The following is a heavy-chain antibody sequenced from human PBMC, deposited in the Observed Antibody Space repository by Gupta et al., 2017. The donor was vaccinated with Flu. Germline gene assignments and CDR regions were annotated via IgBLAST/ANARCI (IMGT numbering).Heavy chain of an antibody. V-gene: IGHV3-48*01. CDR1: GFTFISYS. CDR2: SSSSSSTI. Sequence: EVQLVESGGGLVQPGGSLRLSCAASGFTFISYSMNWVRQAPGKGLEWVSYSSSSSSTIYYADSVKGRFTIARDNAKNSLYLQMNSLRAEDTAVYYCAREGSSGLNNWFDPWGQGTLVTVSS. CDR3: AREGSSGLNNWFDP. D-gene: IGHD3-22*01. J-gene: IGHJ5*02.